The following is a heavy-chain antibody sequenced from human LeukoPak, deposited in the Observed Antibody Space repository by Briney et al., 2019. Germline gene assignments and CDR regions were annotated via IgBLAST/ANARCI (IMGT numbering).Heavy chain of an antibody. CDR2: IIPIFGTA. D-gene: IGHD3-22*01. J-gene: IGHJ4*02. CDR1: GGTFSSYA. Sequence: ASVKVSCKASGGTFSSYAISWVRQAPGQGLEWMGRIIPIFGTANYAQKFQGRVTINTDESKSTAYMELSSLRSEDTAVYYCARARKGYYYDSSGYGDFDYWGQGTLVTVSS. V-gene: IGHV1-69*05. CDR3: ARARKGYYYDSSGYGDFDY.